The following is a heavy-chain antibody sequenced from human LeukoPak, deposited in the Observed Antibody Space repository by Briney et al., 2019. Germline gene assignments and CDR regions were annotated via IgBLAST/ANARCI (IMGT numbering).Heavy chain of an antibody. CDR2: INPNRGGT. CDR1: VYTFTGYY. D-gene: IGHD3-22*01. V-gene: IGHV1-2*02. Sequence: ASVKVSCKASVYTFTGYYMHWVRQAPGQGLEWMGWINPNRGGTNNAQKFQGRVTMTRDTSISTAYMELSRLRSEDTAVYYCASNPRAYDSSGYYLSYWGQGTLVTVSS. CDR3: ASNPRAYDSSGYYLSY. J-gene: IGHJ4*02.